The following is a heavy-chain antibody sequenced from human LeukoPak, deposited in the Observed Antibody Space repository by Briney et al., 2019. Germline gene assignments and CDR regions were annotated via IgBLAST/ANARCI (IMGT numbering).Heavy chain of an antibody. D-gene: IGHD2-15*01. CDR1: GYTFSSYA. CDR3: AIHCTGGSCSRSYYFDY. Sequence: ASVKVSCKASGYTFSSYAMQWVRQAPGQRLGWMGWINAGNGDTKYAQKFQGRVTITRDTSASTAYMDLSSLRSEDTAVYYCAIHCTGGSCSRSYYFDYWGQGTLVTVSS. J-gene: IGHJ4*02. CDR2: INAGNGDT. V-gene: IGHV1-3*01.